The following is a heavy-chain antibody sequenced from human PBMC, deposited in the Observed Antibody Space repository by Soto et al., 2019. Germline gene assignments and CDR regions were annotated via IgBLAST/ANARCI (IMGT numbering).Heavy chain of an antibody. CDR3: ARDRSFAFDI. J-gene: IGHJ3*02. V-gene: IGHV3-74*01. Sequence: EGSLRLSCAASGFTFSSYWMSWVRQAPGKGLEWVANINRDGSGTSYADSVKGRFTISRDNAKNTLYLQMNSLRAEDTAVYYCARDRSFAFDIWGQGTMVTVSS. CDR1: GFTFSSYW. CDR2: INRDGSGT.